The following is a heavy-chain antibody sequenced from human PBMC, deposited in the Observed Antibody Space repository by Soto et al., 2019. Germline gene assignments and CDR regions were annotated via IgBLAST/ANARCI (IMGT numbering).Heavy chain of an antibody. CDR3: AHSIAAAGFFWDYGSYNWFDP. J-gene: IGHJ5*02. Sequence: SGPTLVNPTQTLTLTCTFSGFSLSTSGVGVGWIRQPPGKALECLALIYWDDDKRYSPSLKSRLTITKDTSKNQVVLTMTNMDPVDTATYYCAHSIAAAGFFWDYGSYNWFDPWGQGTLVTVSS. D-gene: IGHD6-13*01. V-gene: IGHV2-5*02. CDR1: GFSLSTSGVG. CDR2: IYWDDDK.